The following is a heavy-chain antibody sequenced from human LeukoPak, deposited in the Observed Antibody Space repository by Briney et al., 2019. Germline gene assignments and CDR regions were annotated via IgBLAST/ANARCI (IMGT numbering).Heavy chain of an antibody. J-gene: IGHJ3*02. CDR1: GFTFSTYW. D-gene: IGHD3-16*01. Sequence: GGSLRLSCAASGFTFSTYWMHWVRQAPGKGLVWVSRINSDGSRTTYADSVKGRFTISRDNAKNTLYLQMNSLRTEDTAVYFCARDYSGENVFDIWGQGTMVTVSS. CDR2: INSDGSRT. CDR3: ARDYSGENVFDI. V-gene: IGHV3-74*01.